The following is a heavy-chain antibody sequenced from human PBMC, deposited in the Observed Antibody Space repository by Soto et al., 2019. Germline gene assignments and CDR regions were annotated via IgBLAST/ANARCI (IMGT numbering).Heavy chain of an antibody. Sequence: PGESLKISCEVSGYSFTTYWIGWVRQMPGKGLEWMGIIYPGDSDTRYSPSFQGQVTISADQSTSTTYLQWSSLTASDTAMYYCARHGRSGWYETIAYWGEGTMVTVYS. J-gene: IGHJ1*01. D-gene: IGHD6-19*01. CDR1: GYSFTTYW. V-gene: IGHV5-51*01. CDR2: IYPGDSDT. CDR3: ARHGRSGWYETIAY.